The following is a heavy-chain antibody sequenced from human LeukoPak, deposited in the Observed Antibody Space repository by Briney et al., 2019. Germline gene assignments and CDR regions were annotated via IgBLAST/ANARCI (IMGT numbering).Heavy chain of an antibody. D-gene: IGHD2-15*01. V-gene: IGHV3-7*03. CDR3: ARYGRGGSQIYLDY. J-gene: IGHJ4*02. Sequence: PGGSLRLSCAVSGFSISGYSMSWVRQAPGKGPEWLANIKRDGSVKYYVDSVKGRFTISRDNARNSLSLQMNSLRAEDTAVYYCARYGRGGSQIYLDYRGQGTLFTVSS. CDR2: IKRDGSVK. CDR1: GFSISGYS.